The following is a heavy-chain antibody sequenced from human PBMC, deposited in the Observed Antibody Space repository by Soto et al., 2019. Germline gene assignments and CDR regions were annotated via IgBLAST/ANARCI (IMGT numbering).Heavy chain of an antibody. Sequence: QVQLVESRGGVVQPGRSLRLSCAASGFTFSSYAMHWVRQAPGKGLEWVAVISYDGSNKYYADSVKGRFTISRDNSKNTLYLQMNSLRAEDTAVYYCARAGLYCSGGSCYVYGMDVWGQGTTVTVSS. CDR3: ARAGLYCSGGSCYVYGMDV. V-gene: IGHV3-30-3*01. D-gene: IGHD2-15*01. CDR2: ISYDGSNK. CDR1: GFTFSSYA. J-gene: IGHJ6*02.